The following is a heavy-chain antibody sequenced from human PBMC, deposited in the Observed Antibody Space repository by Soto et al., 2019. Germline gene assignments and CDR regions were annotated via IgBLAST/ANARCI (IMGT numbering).Heavy chain of an antibody. CDR2: ISSSSSTI. CDR1: GFTFSSYS. V-gene: IGHV3-48*01. J-gene: IGHJ3*02. D-gene: IGHD6-13*01. CDR3: ARENLVQGPHDAFDI. Sequence: GSLRLSCAASGFTFSSYSMNWVRQAPGKGLEWVSYISSSSSTIYYADSVKGRFTISRDNAKNSLYLQMNSLRAEDTAVYYCARENLVQGPHDAFDIWGQGTMVTVSS.